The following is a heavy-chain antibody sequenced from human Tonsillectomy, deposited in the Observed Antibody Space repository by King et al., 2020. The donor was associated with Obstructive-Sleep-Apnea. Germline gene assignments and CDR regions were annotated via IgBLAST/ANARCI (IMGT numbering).Heavy chain of an antibody. J-gene: IGHJ4*02. Sequence: VQLVESGGGLVQPGGSLRLSCAASGFSFSSYAMSWVRQAPGKGLEWVSGISSSGGSIYYADSVKGRFTISRDNSKNTLYLQMSSLRAEDTAVYYCAKEGWIQLWTPFDYWGQGTLVTVSS. CDR1: GFSFSSYA. CDR2: ISSSGGSI. D-gene: IGHD5-18*01. CDR3: AKEGWIQLWTPFDY. V-gene: IGHV3-23*04.